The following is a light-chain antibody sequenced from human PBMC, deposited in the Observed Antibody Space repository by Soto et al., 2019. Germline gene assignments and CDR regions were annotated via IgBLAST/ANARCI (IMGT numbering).Light chain of an antibody. J-gene: IGKJ5*01. CDR2: DAS. Sequence: TQSPDPLSVSLGGRATLSCRASQSLRSSLAGCQQKPGQAPRLLIYDASTRATGIPARFSGSGSGTDFTLTISSLEPEDFAVYYCQQRSNWPRTFGQGARLEIK. CDR1: QSLRSS. V-gene: IGKV3-11*01. CDR3: QQRSNWPRT.